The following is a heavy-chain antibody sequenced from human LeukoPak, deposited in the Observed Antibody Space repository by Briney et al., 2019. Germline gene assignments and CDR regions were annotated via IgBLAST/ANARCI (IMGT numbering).Heavy chain of an antibody. V-gene: IGHV3-11*04. CDR2: ISHTGTTI. CDR3: ARGGYCSGGSCPNDY. J-gene: IGHJ4*02. CDR1: GFTFSDHY. Sequence: AGSLRLSCAASGFTFSDHYMTWIRQGPGKGLEWVSYISHTGTTIYYADSVKGRFTISRDNAKNSLYLQMNSLRAEDTAVYSCARGGYCSGGSCPNDYWGQGTLVTVSS. D-gene: IGHD2-15*01.